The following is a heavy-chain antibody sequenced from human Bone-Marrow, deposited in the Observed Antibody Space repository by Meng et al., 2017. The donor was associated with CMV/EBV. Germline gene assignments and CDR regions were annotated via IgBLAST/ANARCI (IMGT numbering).Heavy chain of an antibody. CDR2: HSTGSA. CDR3: ARDNMGSLDY. CDR1: GGSISGYQ. D-gene: IGHD1-26*01. Sequence: SETLSLTCSVSGGSISGYQWAWVRQAPGKGLEWIGHSTGSATYNPSLKSRVTISVDASKKQFPLHLNFVTAADTALYFCARDNMGSLDYWGQGALVTVSS. V-gene: IGHV4-59*01. J-gene: IGHJ4*02.